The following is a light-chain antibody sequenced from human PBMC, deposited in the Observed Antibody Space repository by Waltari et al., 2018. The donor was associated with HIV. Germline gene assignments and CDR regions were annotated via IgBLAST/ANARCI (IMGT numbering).Light chain of an antibody. CDR3: QQSHSNPRS. CDR2: AAS. Sequence: DIKMTQSPSSLSAFVGDRVTITCRASQSILTYLNWYQQKPGKAPKLLICAASSLQSGVPSRFSGSGSGTDFTLTINNLQPEDFATYFCQQSHSNPRSFGQGTKLQIK. J-gene: IGKJ2*03. V-gene: IGKV1-39*01. CDR1: QSILTY.